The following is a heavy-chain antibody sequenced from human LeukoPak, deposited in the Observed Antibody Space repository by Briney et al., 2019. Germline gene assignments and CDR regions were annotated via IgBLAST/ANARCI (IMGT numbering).Heavy chain of an antibody. V-gene: IGHV4-31*03. J-gene: IGHJ3*02. D-gene: IGHD3-3*01. Sequence: PSQTLSLTCTVSGGSISSGGYYWSWIRQHPGKGLEWIGYIYYSGSTYYNPSLKSRVTISVDTSKDQFSLKLSSVTAADTAVYYCARGEYVLRFLEWLPPDAFDIWGQGTMVTVSS. CDR2: IYYSGST. CDR3: ARGEYVLRFLEWLPPDAFDI. CDR1: GGSISSGGYY.